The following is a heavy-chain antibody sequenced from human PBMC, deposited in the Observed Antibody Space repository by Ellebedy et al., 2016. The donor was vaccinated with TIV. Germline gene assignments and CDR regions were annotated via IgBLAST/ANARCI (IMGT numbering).Heavy chain of an antibody. Sequence: GESLKISCAASGFRFNSYSMSWVRQAPGKGLEWVATIKQDGNEKSYVDSVKGRFTISRDNAKNSLYLQMNSLRAEDTAVYYCSRHTDYALDYWGQGALVTVSS. CDR1: GFRFNSYS. V-gene: IGHV3-7*01. CDR2: IKQDGNEK. CDR3: SRHTDYALDY. J-gene: IGHJ4*02. D-gene: IGHD4-17*01.